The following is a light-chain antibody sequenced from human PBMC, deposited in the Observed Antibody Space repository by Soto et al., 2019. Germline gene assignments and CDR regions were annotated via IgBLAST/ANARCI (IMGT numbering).Light chain of an antibody. J-gene: IGKJ4*01. Sequence: ELVMTQSRPTVSVSTGERAPLSRSASQSVSSNFAWCQQQPAHAARLLIYGASTRATGIPARFSGSGSGTEFTLTISSLQSEDFAVYYCQQYNNWPPHTFGRGTKVDIK. CDR2: GAS. V-gene: IGKV3-15*01. CDR3: QQYNNWPPHT. CDR1: QSVSSN.